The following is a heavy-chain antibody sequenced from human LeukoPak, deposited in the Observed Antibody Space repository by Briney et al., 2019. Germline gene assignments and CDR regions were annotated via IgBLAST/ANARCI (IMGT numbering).Heavy chain of an antibody. CDR1: GGSFSGYY. Sequence: SETLSLTCAVYGGSFSGYYWSWIRQPPGEGLEWIGEINHSGSTNYNPSLKSRVPISVDTSKNQFSLRLSSVTAADTAVYYCARGTHFYGSGSYLRPWGQGTLVTVSS. CDR3: ARGTHFYGSGSYLRP. D-gene: IGHD3-10*01. CDR2: INHSGST. J-gene: IGHJ5*02. V-gene: IGHV4-34*01.